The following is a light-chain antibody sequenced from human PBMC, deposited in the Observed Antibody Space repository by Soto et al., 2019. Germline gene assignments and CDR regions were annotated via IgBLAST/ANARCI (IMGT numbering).Light chain of an antibody. CDR1: QTISSS. CDR3: QQYDSYSPYT. J-gene: IGKJ2*01. CDR2: KAS. Sequence: DIQMTQFPPTLSASIGDRVTITCRASQTISSSLAWYQQKPGKAPKLLICKASTLETGVPSRFSGSGSGTEFTLTISSLQPDDFATYYCQQYDSYSPYTFGQGTRLEIK. V-gene: IGKV1-5*03.